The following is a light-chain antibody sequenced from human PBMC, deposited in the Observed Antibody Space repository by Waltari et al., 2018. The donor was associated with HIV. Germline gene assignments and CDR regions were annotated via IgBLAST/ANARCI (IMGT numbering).Light chain of an antibody. J-gene: IGKJ1*01. CDR2: GAS. CDR1: HDIKSY. Sequence: DIQMTQSPSTLAASVGARVTITCRASHDIKSYLAWFQQRPGKAPKSLIYGASSLPSGVPSRFSGSGSGTQFTLTINSLQPEDFATYYCQQYKSYPWTFGQGTKVEIK. V-gene: IGKV1-16*01. CDR3: QQYKSYPWT.